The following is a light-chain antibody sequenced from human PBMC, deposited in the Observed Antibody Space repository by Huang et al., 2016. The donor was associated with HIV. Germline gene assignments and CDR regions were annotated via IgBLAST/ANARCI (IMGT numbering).Light chain of an antibody. CDR1: QSVSGS. CDR2: GAS. J-gene: IGKJ3*01. V-gene: IGKV3-15*01. CDR3: QQYNNFYT. Sequence: EIVLTQSPATLSVSPGERATLSCRASQSVSGSLAWYQQKPGQAPRLLIYGASPRASGVPARCSGSGSGTEFTLTISSLQSEDFAVYYCQQYNNFYTFGPGTRVDIK.